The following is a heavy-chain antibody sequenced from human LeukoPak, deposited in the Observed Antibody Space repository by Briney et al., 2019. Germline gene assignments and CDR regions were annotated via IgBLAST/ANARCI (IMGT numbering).Heavy chain of an antibody. D-gene: IGHD3-16*02. CDR1: GFTFSNYG. V-gene: IGHV3-33*01. J-gene: IGHJ4*02. CDR2: IWYDGSNK. CDR3: ARSRRVGGVIVPFDY. Sequence: PGGSLRLSCAASGFTFSNYGMHWVRQAPGKGLEGVAVIWYDGSNKYSADSVKGRFTISRDNSKNTLYLQMNSLRAEDTAAYYCARSRRVGGVIVPFDYWGQGTLVTVSS.